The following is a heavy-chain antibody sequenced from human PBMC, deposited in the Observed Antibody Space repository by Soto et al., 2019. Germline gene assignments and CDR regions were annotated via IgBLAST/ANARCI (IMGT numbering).Heavy chain of an antibody. CDR3: AVTPNCGRDCSAASYWYFEI. Sequence: EVQLLESGGGLVQPGGSVRLSCAASGLTFGNYAMSWVRQSPGKGLEWVSAISGDSGRTYYADSVKGRFTISRDNSKKTLYLPMNTLGAEDTAVYYCAVTPNCGRDCSAASYWYFEIWGRGTLVTVSS. CDR2: ISGDSGRT. D-gene: IGHD2-21*02. V-gene: IGHV3-23*01. CDR1: GLTFGNYA. J-gene: IGHJ2*01.